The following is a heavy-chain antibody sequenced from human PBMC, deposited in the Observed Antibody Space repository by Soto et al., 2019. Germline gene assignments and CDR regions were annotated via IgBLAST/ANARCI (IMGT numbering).Heavy chain of an antibody. J-gene: IGHJ4*02. V-gene: IGHV4-4*02. CDR1: GGSISSSNW. Sequence: QVQLQESGPGLVKPSGTLSLTCAVSGGSISSSNWWSWVRQPPGKGLEWIGEMYHSGSTNYNPSLESRVTRSVDKSKNQFSLKLSSVTAAATAGYYCARDTTMVRGAADWGQGTLVTVSS. CDR3: ARDTTMVRGAAD. D-gene: IGHD3-10*01. CDR2: MYHSGST.